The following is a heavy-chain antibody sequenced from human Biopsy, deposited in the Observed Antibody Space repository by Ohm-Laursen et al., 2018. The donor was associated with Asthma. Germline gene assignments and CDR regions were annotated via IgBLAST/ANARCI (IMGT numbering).Heavy chain of an antibody. CDR2: ISHDGRES. CDR1: GFAFDSYA. D-gene: IGHD5-12*01. J-gene: IGHJ4*02. V-gene: IGHV3-30*18. Sequence: SLRLSCAASGFAFDSYAMYWVRRSPGKGPEWVALISHDGRESGYVDSVKGRFTISRDNSKNTLYLQMNSLRTEDTAVYYCAKRRGYSGHNNDYWGQGTLVIVSS. CDR3: AKRRGYSGHNNDY.